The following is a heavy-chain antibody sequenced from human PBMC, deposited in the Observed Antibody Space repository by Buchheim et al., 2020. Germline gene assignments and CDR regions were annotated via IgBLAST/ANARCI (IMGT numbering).Heavy chain of an antibody. CDR3: AKRSGDRTTSWGMDI. Sequence: QVQLVESGGGVVQPGRSLRLSCAASGFTFSSYGMHWVRQAPGKGLEWVAVISYDGSNKFYADSVKGRFTISRDNSKNTLYLQMNSLRAEDTAVYYCAKRSGDRTTSWGMDIWGQGTT. D-gene: IGHD1-14*01. V-gene: IGHV3-30*18. J-gene: IGHJ6*02. CDR2: ISYDGSNK. CDR1: GFTFSSYG.